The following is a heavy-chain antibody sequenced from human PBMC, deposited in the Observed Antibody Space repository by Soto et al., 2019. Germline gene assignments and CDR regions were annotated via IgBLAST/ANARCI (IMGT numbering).Heavy chain of an antibody. CDR3: AREGLSSNWLNWFDP. V-gene: IGHV3-48*01. D-gene: IGHD6-13*01. J-gene: IGHJ5*02. CDR2: VSSTGTRA. Sequence: GGSLRLSCAASGFTFSSYPINWVRQALGKGLEWVSYVSSTGTRAFYADSVKGRFTISRDNAKNSLYLHMNSLRVEDTAVYYCAREGLSSNWLNWFDPWGQGTLVTVSS. CDR1: GFTFSSYP.